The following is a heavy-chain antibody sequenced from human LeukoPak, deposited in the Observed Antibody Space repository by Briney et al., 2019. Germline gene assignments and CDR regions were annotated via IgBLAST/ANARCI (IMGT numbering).Heavy chain of an antibody. CDR2: IKQDGSEI. J-gene: IGHJ3*02. Sequence: PGGSLRLSCAASGFTVSDAWMSWVRQAPGIRPEWVASIKQDGSEIQSVGSVKGRFTISRDNAKNSLFLQMNSLRAEDTAAYYCARVAVAATGAFDIWGQGTMVTVSS. CDR1: GFTVSDAW. V-gene: IGHV3-7*04. D-gene: IGHD6-19*01. CDR3: ARVAVAATGAFDI.